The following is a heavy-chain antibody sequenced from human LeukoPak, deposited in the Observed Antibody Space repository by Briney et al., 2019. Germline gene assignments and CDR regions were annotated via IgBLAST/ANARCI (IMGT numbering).Heavy chain of an antibody. J-gene: IGHJ4*02. CDR3: AREDYGDYVVVY. V-gene: IGHV4-61*02. CDR1: GGSISSGSYY. D-gene: IGHD4-17*01. CDR2: IYTSGST. Sequence: SETLSLTCTVSGGSISSGSYYWSWIRQPAGKGLEWIGRIYTSGSTNYNPSLKSRVTISADTSKNQFSLKLSSVTAADTAVYYCAREDYGDYVVVYWGQGTLVTVSS.